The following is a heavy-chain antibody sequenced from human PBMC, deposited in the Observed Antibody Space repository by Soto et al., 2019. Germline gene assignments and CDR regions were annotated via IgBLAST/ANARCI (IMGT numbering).Heavy chain of an antibody. CDR1: GFTFNDHY. J-gene: IGHJ3*02. CDR3: ARDLGSSWYVAFDI. V-gene: IGHV3-11*01. Sequence: QVQLVESGGGLVKPGGSLRLSCAASGFTFNDHYMSWIRQAPGKGLEWISYISSSATTIYYADSVKGRFTISRDNAKNSLYLQMSSLRVEDTAVYYCARDLGSSWYVAFDIWGQGTMVTVSS. D-gene: IGHD6-13*01. CDR2: ISSSATTI.